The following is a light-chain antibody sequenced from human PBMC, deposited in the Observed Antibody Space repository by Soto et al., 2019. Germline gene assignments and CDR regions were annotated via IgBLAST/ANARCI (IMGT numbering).Light chain of an antibody. CDR3: GADHGSGSNFVGYV. CDR1: SGYSNYK. Sequence: QSVLTQPPSASASLGASVTLTCTLSSGYSNYKVDWYQQRPGKGPRFVMRVGTGGIVGSKGDGFPDRFSVLGSGLNRYLTIKNIQEEDESDYHCGADHGSGSNFVGYVFGTGTKVTVL. V-gene: IGLV9-49*01. J-gene: IGLJ1*01. CDR2: VGTGGIVG.